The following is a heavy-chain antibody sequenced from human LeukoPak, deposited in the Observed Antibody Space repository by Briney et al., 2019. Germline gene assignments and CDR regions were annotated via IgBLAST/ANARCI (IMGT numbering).Heavy chain of an antibody. CDR2: INPNSGGT. D-gene: IGHD3-9*01. J-gene: IGHJ5*02. CDR3: ARAFTPSRILTGYYNNRNWFDP. CDR1: GYTFTGYY. V-gene: IGHV1-2*02. Sequence: GASVKVSCKASGYTFTGYYMHWVRQAPGQGLEWMGWINPNSGGTNYAQKFQGRVTMTRDTSISTAYMELSRLRSDDTAVYYCARAFTPSRILTGYYNNRNWFDPWGQGTLVTVSS.